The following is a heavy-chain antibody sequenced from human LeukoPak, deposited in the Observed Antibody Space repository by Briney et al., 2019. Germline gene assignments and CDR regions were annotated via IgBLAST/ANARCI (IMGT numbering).Heavy chain of an antibody. CDR1: GFTFDDYA. Sequence: GGSLRLSCAASGFTFDDYAMHWVRQAPGKGLEWVSGISWNSGSIGYADSVKGRFTISRDNAKNSLYLQMNSLRAEDMALYYCAKANTVTTPRGSYYFDYWGQGTLVTVSS. D-gene: IGHD4-17*01. V-gene: IGHV3-9*03. CDR3: AKANTVTTPRGSYYFDY. J-gene: IGHJ4*02. CDR2: ISWNSGSI.